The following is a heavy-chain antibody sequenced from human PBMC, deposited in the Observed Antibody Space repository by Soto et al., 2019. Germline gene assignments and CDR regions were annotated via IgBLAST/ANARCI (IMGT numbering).Heavy chain of an antibody. V-gene: IGHV5-51*01. Sequence: GESLKISCKGSGYRFTSYWIAWARQMPGKGLEWMGIIYPGDPDTRYSPSFQGQVTISADKSISTAYLQWSSLKASDTAMYYCARPEAPYYYDSSGYYSAFDIWGQGTMVTVSS. CDR2: IYPGDPDT. CDR3: ARPEAPYYYDSSGYYSAFDI. D-gene: IGHD3-22*01. CDR1: GYRFTSYW. J-gene: IGHJ3*02.